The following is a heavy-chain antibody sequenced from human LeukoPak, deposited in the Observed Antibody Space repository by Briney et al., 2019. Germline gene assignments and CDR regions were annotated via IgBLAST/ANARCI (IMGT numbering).Heavy chain of an antibody. CDR3: ARYMVRGVWEDYFDY. CDR1: GGSISSGGYY. Sequence: SQTLSLTCTVSGGSISSGGYYWSWIRQHPGKGLEWIGYIYYSGSTYYNPSLKSRVTISVDTSKNQFSLKLSSVTAADTAVYYCARYMVRGVWEDYFDYWGQGTLVTVSS. D-gene: IGHD3-10*01. CDR2: IYYSGST. V-gene: IGHV4-30-4*08. J-gene: IGHJ4*02.